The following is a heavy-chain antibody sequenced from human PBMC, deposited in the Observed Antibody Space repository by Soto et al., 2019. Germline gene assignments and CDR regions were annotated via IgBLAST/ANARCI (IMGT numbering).Heavy chain of an antibody. CDR3: ARRRSGGSFHFDY. CDR1: GFTFTSSA. J-gene: IGHJ4*02. Sequence: GASVKVSCKASGFTFTSSAMQWVRQARGQRLEWIGWIVVGSGNTNYAQKFQERVTITRDMSTSTAYMELSSLRSEDTAVYYCARRRSGGSFHFDYWGQGTLVTVSS. D-gene: IGHD2-15*01. V-gene: IGHV1-58*02. CDR2: IVVGSGNT.